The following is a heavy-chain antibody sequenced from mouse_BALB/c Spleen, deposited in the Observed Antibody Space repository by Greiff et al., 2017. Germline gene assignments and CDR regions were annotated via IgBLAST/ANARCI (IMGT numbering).Heavy chain of an antibody. J-gene: IGHJ4*01. Sequence: EVHLVESGGGLVQPGGSRKLSCAASGFTFSSFGMHWVRQAPEKGLEWVAYISSGSSTIYYADTVKGRLTISRDNPKNTMFLQMTSLRSEDTAMYYCARSTARNYAMDYWGQGTSVTVSS. CDR3: ARSTARNYAMDY. D-gene: IGHD1-2*01. CDR2: ISSGSSTI. CDR1: GFTFSSFG. V-gene: IGHV5-17*02.